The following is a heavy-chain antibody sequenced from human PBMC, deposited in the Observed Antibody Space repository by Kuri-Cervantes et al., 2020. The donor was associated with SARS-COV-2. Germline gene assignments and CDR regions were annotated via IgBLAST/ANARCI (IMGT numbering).Heavy chain of an antibody. V-gene: IGHV4-39*01. CDR1: GGSISRSSYY. D-gene: IGHD5-24*01. J-gene: IGHJ5*02. CDR2: IYYSGST. Sequence: SETLSLTCTVSGGSISRSSYYWGWIRQPPGKGRVWIGSIYYSGSTYYNPALKSRVTISVDTSKNQYSPKLSSVTAADTAVYYCARRRAVATITRTPPFDPWGQGTLVTVSS. CDR3: ARRRAVATITRTPPFDP.